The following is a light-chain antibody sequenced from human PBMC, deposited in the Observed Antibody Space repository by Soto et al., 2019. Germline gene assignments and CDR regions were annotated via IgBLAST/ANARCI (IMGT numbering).Light chain of an antibody. CDR3: QQYNNWPFS. CDR2: DVS. CDR1: QGVTTH. V-gene: IGKV3-15*01. Sequence: EIVLTQSPGTLSVSPGERATLSCRAGQGVTTHFAWYQQKSGQSPRLLIYDVSIRATGVPARFSGTGSETDFTLTISGLQSEDSAVYFCQQYNNWPFSFGQGTRLEIK. J-gene: IGKJ5*01.